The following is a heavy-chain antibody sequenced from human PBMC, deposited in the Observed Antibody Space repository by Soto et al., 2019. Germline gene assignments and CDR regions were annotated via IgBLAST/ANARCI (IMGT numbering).Heavy chain of an antibody. CDR2: NYYSGST. CDR1: GGSVSSGSYY. J-gene: IGHJ4*02. V-gene: IGHV4-61*01. CDR3: ARDSSSSHFDY. Sequence: QVQLQESGPGLVKPSETLSLTCTVSGGSVSSGSYYWGWIRQPPGKGLGWIGYNYYSGSTNNNPSLQSRVTISVDPSKNQFSLKLSSVTAADTAVYYCARDSSSSHFDYWGQGTLVTVSS. D-gene: IGHD6-13*01.